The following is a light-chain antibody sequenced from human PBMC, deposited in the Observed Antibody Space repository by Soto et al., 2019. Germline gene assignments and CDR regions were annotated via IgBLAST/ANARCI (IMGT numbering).Light chain of an antibody. CDR2: EVS. J-gene: IGLJ1*01. CDR1: SSDVGAYNY. CDR3: SSYADSDTLYV. Sequence: QSVLTQPASVSGSPGQSITISCTGTSSDVGAYNYVSLYQQHPGKAPKLLIFEVSSRPSGVSNRFSGSKSGSTASLTISGLQAEDEADYYCSSYADSDTLYVFGTGTKVTVL. V-gene: IGLV2-14*01.